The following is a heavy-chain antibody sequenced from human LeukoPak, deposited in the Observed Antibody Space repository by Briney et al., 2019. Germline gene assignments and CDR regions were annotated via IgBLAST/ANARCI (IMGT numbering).Heavy chain of an antibody. CDR2: IYPGDSDT. CDR1: GYSFTSSW. J-gene: IGHJ5*02. V-gene: IGHV5-51*01. D-gene: IGHD2-15*01. Sequence: GESLKISCKGSGYSFTSSWVGWVRQMPGKGREWMGTIYPGDSDTRYSPAFQGQVTISVEKSINTAYLQWSSLKASDTAIYYCARLSGGSPWGQGTLVTVSS. CDR3: ARLSGGSP.